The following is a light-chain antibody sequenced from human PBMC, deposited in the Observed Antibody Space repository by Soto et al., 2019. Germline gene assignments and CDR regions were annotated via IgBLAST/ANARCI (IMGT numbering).Light chain of an antibody. V-gene: IGKV3-15*01. CDR2: GAS. Sequence: EIVMTQSPATLSVSPGERATLSCRASQSVSSNLAWYQQKPGQAPRLLIYGASTRATGIPARFSGSGSGTEFTRTFSSLQSEDFASYFCQQDNNWPPDRTFGQGTKVEIK. CDR3: QQDNNWPPDRT. CDR1: QSVSSN. J-gene: IGKJ1*01.